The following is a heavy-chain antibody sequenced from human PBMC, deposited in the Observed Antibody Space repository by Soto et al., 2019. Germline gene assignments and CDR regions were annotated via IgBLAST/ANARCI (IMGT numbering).Heavy chain of an antibody. J-gene: IGHJ4*02. CDR1: GLSVTANY. CDR2: IYSGGST. CDR3: HGYGY. V-gene: IGHV3-53*01. D-gene: IGHD5-12*01. Sequence: EVQVVESGGGLIQPGGSLRLSCEVSGLSVTANYMSWVRQAPGKGLEWVSVIYSGGSTYYIDSVKGRFSISRDISKNTLYLQMNSLRAEDTAVYYCHGYGYWGQGTLGTVSS.